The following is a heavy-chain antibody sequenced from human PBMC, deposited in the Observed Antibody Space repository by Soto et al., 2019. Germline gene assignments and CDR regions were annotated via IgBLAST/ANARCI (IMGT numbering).Heavy chain of an antibody. V-gene: IGHV3-48*02. CDR1: GFTFDSYA. Sequence: EVQLVESGGGVVQPGGNLRLSCVASGFTFDSYAMDWVRQAPGKGLERLSDIGLNSGTIEYSDSVEGRFTISRDDGKSSLYLQMNSLRDEDTAVYFCARHHRWAFDYWGRGTLVTVTS. CDR3: ARHHRWAFDY. CDR2: IGLNSGTI. D-gene: IGHD3-16*01. J-gene: IGHJ4*02.